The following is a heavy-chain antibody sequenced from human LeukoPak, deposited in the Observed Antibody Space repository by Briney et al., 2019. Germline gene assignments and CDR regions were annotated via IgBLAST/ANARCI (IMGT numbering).Heavy chain of an antibody. J-gene: IGHJ4*02. CDR2: IKSKTDGGTT. CDR1: GFTFSNAW. V-gene: IGHV3-15*01. D-gene: IGHD6-19*01. CDR3: TTDLLSIAVSQRRNY. Sequence: GGSLRLSCAASGFTFSNAWMCWVRQAPGKGLEWVGGIKSKTDGGTTDYAAPVKGRFTISRDDSKNTLYLQMNSLKTEDTAVYYCTTDLLSIAVSQRRNYWGQGTLVTVSS.